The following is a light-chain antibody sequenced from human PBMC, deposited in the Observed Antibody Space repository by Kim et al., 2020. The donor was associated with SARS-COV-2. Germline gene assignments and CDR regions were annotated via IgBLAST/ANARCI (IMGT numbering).Light chain of an antibody. CDR2: EDD. CDR1: SGSIDDNY. CDR3: QSYNRDNVL. J-gene: IGLJ2*01. Sequence: GETIPISRTRSSGSIDDNYVQWYQQRPGGVPTAVIYEDDQRPSGVSDRFSGSIDNSSNSASLTISGLRTEDEADYYCQSYNRDNVLFGGGTQLTVL. V-gene: IGLV6-57*03.